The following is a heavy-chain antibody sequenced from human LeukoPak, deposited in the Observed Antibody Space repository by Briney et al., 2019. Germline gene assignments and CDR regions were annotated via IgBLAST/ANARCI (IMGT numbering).Heavy chain of an antibody. CDR2: IYTSGST. CDR1: GGSISSYY. CDR3: AKADLGYSGYDLIWFNP. J-gene: IGHJ5*02. Sequence: SETLSLTCTVSGGSISSYYWSWIRQPPGKGLEWIGYIYTSGSTNYNPSLKSRVTISVDTSKNQFSLKLSSVTAADTAVYYCAKADLGYSGYDLIWFNPWGQGTLVTVSS. D-gene: IGHD5-12*01. V-gene: IGHV4-4*09.